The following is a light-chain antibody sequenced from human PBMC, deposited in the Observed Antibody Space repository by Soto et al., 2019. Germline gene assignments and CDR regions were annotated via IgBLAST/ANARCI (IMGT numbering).Light chain of an antibody. Sequence: QSVLTQPPSVSGAPGRRVTISCTGSSSNIGADYNVHWYQQLPGTAPKLLIYDNSDRPSGVPDRFSGSRSDTSASLAITGLHAEDEADYYCQLYDINVRGWVFGGGTQLTVL. CDR3: QLYDINVRGWV. J-gene: IGLJ3*02. CDR2: DNS. V-gene: IGLV1-40*01. CDR1: SSNIGADYN.